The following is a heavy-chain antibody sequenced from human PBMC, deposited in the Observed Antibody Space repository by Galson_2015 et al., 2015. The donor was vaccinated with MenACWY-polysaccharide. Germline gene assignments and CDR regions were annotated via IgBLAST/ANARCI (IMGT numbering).Heavy chain of an antibody. CDR1: GFTFSNYA. Sequence: PLRLSCAASGFTFSNYAMSWVRQAPGKGLEWVSSIGGSGGSTYYADSVKGRFTISRDNSKNTLYLQMNSLRAEDTAVYYCAKRSERYYYDTSGYYPFDYWGQGTLVTVSS. D-gene: IGHD3-22*01. J-gene: IGHJ4*02. CDR2: IGGSGGST. CDR3: AKRSERYYYDTSGYYPFDY. V-gene: IGHV3-23*01.